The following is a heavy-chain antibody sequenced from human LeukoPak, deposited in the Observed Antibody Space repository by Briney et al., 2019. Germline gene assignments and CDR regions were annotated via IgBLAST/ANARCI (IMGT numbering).Heavy chain of an antibody. D-gene: IGHD3-16*01. CDR2: IHYRGKA. CDR1: GGSISGNY. J-gene: IGHJ6*04. Sequence: PSETLSLTCTVSGGSISGNYWTWTRQPPGKGLEWIGQIHYRGKADYNPSLRRRIIISVDTSKNQMFLRLSSVTAADTAVYYCARFGIDYDMDVWGKGTKVTVSS. CDR3: ARFGIDYDMDV. V-gene: IGHV4-59*01.